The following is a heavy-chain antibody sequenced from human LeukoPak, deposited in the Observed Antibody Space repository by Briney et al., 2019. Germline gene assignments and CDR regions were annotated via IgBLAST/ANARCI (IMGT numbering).Heavy chain of an antibody. CDR3: AKDSRGYCSEGACYSIDY. CDR1: GYTFTSYG. J-gene: IGHJ4*02. Sequence: GASVKVSCKASGYTFTSYGISWVRQAPGQGLEWMGWISAYNGNTNFAQKFQGRVTMTTDTSTSTAYMELRSLTSDDTAVYFCAKDSRGYCSEGACYSIDYWGQGTLVTVAS. V-gene: IGHV1-18*01. D-gene: IGHD2-8*01. CDR2: ISAYNGNT.